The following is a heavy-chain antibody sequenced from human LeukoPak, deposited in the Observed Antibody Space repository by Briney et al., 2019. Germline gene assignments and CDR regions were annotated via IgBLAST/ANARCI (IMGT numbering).Heavy chain of an antibody. D-gene: IGHD3-10*01. CDR3: TSEGYYGSGSYPPGY. J-gene: IGHJ4*02. CDR2: IRSKAYGGTT. CDR1: GFTFSSYA. Sequence: GGSLRLSCAASGFTFSSYAMSWIRQAPGKGLEWVGFIRSKAYGGTTEYAASVKGRFTISRDDSKSIAYLQMNSLKTEDTAVYYCTSEGYYGSGSYPPGYWGQGTLVTVSS. V-gene: IGHV3-49*03.